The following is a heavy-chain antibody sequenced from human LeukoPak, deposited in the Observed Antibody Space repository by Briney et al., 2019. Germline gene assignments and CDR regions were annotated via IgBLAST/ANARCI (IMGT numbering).Heavy chain of an antibody. D-gene: IGHD6-19*01. Sequence: ASVKVSCKASGYTFTSYYMHWVRQAPGQGLEWMGWINPNSGGTNYAQNFQGRVTMTRDTSISIAYMELSRLRSDDTAMYYCARENSGLGYWGQGTLVTVSS. CDR3: ARENSGLGY. CDR1: GYTFTSYY. CDR2: INPNSGGT. V-gene: IGHV1-2*02. J-gene: IGHJ4*02.